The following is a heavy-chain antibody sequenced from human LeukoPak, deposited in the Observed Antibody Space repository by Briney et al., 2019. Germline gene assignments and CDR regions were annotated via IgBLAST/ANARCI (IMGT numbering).Heavy chain of an antibody. J-gene: IGHJ4*02. V-gene: IGHV3-23*01. CDR2: ISGSGGST. Sequence: PGGSLRLSCAASRFTFSSYAMSWVRQAPGKGLEWVSAISGSGGSTYYADSVKGRFTISRDNSKNTLYLQMNSPRAEDTAVYYCAKDLTVTTLFDYWGQGTLVTVSS. CDR1: RFTFSSYA. D-gene: IGHD4-17*01. CDR3: AKDLTVTTLFDY.